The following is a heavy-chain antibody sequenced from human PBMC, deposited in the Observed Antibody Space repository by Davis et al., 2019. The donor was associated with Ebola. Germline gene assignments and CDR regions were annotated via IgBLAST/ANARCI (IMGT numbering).Heavy chain of an antibody. V-gene: IGHV1-46*01. CDR2: INPITGGT. Sequence: ASVKVSCKASGYRFTSSYMHWVRQAPGQGPEWMGIINPITGGTSYAQNFQVRVNMTRDTSTSTVYMELSSLRSEDTAVYYCAREGGRYYDSSGYVFDIWGQGTMVKVSS. CDR1: GYRFTSSY. J-gene: IGHJ3*02. D-gene: IGHD3-22*01. CDR3: AREGGRYYDSSGYVFDI.